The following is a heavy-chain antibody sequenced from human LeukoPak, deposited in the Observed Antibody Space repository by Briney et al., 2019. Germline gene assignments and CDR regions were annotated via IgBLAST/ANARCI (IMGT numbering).Heavy chain of an antibody. CDR3: ARIKEVRRGGPNWFDP. Sequence: PSETLSLTCSGSGGSITSSSYYWGWIRQSPEKGLEWIVSIHYTGRTDYNPSLKSRVTISVDTSENQVSLKVRSVTAADTAVYYCARIKEVRRGGPNWFDPWGQGTLVTVSS. D-gene: IGHD3-10*01. CDR1: GGSITSSSYY. J-gene: IGHJ5*02. CDR2: IHYTGRT. V-gene: IGHV4-39*01.